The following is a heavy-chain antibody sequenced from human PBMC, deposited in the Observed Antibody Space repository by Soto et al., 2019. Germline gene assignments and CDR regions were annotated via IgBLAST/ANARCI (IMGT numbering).Heavy chain of an antibody. J-gene: IGHJ4*02. Sequence: GGSLRLSSAVAGFNFDDNAIHWVRQAPEKGLEWVSGLNWKSDIGYADSVKGRFTISRDNTENSLYLQMNSLRAEDTALYYCAISQDRGGRTTFIYWGQGTQVTVS. CDR1: GFNFDDNA. CDR2: LNWKSDI. CDR3: AISQDRGGRTTFIY. D-gene: IGHD3-16*01. V-gene: IGHV3-9*01.